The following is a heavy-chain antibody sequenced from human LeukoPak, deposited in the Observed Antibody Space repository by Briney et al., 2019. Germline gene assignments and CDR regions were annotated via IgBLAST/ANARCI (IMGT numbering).Heavy chain of an antibody. CDR2: IDPSDSYT. V-gene: IGHV5-10-1*01. CDR3: ARQSLLTGYYYGMDV. D-gene: IGHD3-9*01. CDR1: GYSFTSYW. Sequence: GESLRISCKGSGYSFTSYWISWVRQMPGKGLEWMGRIDPSDSYTNYSPSFQGHVTISADKSISPAYLQWSSLKASDTAMYYCARQSLLTGYYYGMDVWGKGTTVTVSS. J-gene: IGHJ6*04.